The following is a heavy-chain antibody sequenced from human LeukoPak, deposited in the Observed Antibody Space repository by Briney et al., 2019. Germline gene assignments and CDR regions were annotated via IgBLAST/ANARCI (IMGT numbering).Heavy chain of an antibody. Sequence: GRSLRLSCAASGFTFSSYGMHWVRQAPGKGLEWVADIWYDGSNKYYADSVKGRFTISRDNSKNTLYLQMNSLRAEDTAVYYCAKDYGSGWYYYFDYWGQGTLVTVSS. CDR2: IWYDGSNK. D-gene: IGHD6-19*01. CDR1: GFTFSSYG. CDR3: AKDYGSGWYYYFDY. J-gene: IGHJ4*02. V-gene: IGHV3-33*06.